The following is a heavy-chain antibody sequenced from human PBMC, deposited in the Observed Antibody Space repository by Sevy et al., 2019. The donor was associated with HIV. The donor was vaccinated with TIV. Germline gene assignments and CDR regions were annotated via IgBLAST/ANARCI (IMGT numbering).Heavy chain of an antibody. Sequence: GGSLRLSCAASGFNVSTAFMSWVRQAPGKGLEWLSVIYKSGNTYYLDAVLARFTISRDNTRNIMYLQMTSLRVEDTAMYYCVKSLGGPLNQWGQGTRVTVSS. CDR1: GFNVSTAF. V-gene: IGHV3-53*01. CDR3: VKSLGGPLNQ. J-gene: IGHJ4*02. CDR2: IYKSGNT. D-gene: IGHD3-16*01.